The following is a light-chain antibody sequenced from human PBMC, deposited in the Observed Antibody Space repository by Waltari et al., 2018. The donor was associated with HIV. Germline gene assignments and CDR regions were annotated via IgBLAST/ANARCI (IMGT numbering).Light chain of an antibody. J-gene: IGLJ2*01. Sequence: QSVLTQPPSLSGAPGLRVSISCTGNFPNVGAGYEVHWYQHLPGTAPLLLIYAYVNLPSGVPDRFFGSKSGSSASLGISGLQAEDEADYYGQSYDSSLSGVVFGGGTRLTVL. CDR2: AYV. CDR1: FPNVGAGYE. CDR3: QSYDSSLSGVV. V-gene: IGLV1-40*01.